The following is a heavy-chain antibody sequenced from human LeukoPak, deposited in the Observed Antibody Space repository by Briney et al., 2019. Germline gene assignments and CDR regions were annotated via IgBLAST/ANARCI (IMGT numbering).Heavy chain of an antibody. V-gene: IGHV4-34*01. D-gene: IGHD3-3*01. CDR3: ARGRLRGTIFGFSPHHYYMDV. CDR1: GGSFSGYY. CDR2: INHSGST. Sequence: SETLSLTCAVYGGSFSGYYWSWIRQPPGKGLEWIGEINHSGSTNYNPSLKSRVTISVDTSKNQFSLKLSSVTAADTAVYYCARGRLRGTIFGFSPHHYYMDVWGKGTTVTVSS. J-gene: IGHJ6*03.